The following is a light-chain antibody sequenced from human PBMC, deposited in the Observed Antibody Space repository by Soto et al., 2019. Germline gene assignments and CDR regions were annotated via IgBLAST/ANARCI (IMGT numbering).Light chain of an antibody. V-gene: IGKV3-15*01. CDR2: GAS. CDR3: QQYSKWPLT. J-gene: IGKJ4*01. CDR1: QSVSSY. Sequence: EIALTQSPATLSVSPGERVTLSCRASQSVSSYLAWYQQKPGQAPRLLIYGASTGATGIPARFSGSGSGTEFILTISSLQSEDFAVYYCQQYSKWPLTFGGGTKVGIK.